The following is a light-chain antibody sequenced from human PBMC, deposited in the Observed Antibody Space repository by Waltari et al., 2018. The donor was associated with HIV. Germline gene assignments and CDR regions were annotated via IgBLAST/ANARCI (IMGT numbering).Light chain of an antibody. V-gene: IGKV1-33*01. CDR1: QDISTN. J-gene: IGKJ4*01. Sequence: DIPMTQSPSSLSASVADRVTITCQASQDISTNLHWYQQKPGKAPQVLIYDAVNLETGVPSRFSGSGSGTKFIMTINSLQPEDIATYYCQQSASLTPLTFGGGTKVEI. CDR2: DAV. CDR3: QQSASLTPLT.